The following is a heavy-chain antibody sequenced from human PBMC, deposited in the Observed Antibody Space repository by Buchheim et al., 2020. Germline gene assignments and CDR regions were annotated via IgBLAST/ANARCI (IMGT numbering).Heavy chain of an antibody. J-gene: IGHJ4*02. CDR2: ISGSGGST. D-gene: IGHD5-18*01. CDR1: GFTFSSYA. V-gene: IGHV3-23*01. CDR3: AKDFKYSYGFGRPWGNDY. Sequence: EVQLLESGGGLVQPGGSLRLSCAASGFTFSSYAMSWVRQAPGKGLEWVSAISGSGGSTYYADSVKGRFTISRDNSKNTMYLQMNSLRAEDTAVYYCAKDFKYSYGFGRPWGNDYWGQGTL.